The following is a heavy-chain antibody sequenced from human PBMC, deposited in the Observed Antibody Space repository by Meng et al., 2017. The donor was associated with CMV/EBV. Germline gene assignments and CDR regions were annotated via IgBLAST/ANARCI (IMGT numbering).Heavy chain of an antibody. V-gene: IGHV3-74*03. D-gene: IGHD1-14*01. J-gene: IGHJ5*01. Sequence: GELVEAGGGLVRSGGSLRLFCADSGFTFSDYWIHWVRQAPGEGPVWVSRIDTDGTVTSYAESVRGRFTISRDNSKNTLYLQMNDLRAGDSGVYYCVRDLVGNRDSWGHGTLVTVSS. CDR2: IDTDGTVT. CDR1: GFTFSDYW. CDR3: VRDLVGNRDS.